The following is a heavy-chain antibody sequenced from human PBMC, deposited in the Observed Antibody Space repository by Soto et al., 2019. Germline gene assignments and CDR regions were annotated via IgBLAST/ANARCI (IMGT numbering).Heavy chain of an antibody. V-gene: IGHV3-30-3*01. Sequence: PGGSLRLSCTTSGFTFGDHAMSWFRQAPGKGLEWVALISYDGTNKYYADSVKGRFTISRDNSKNTLYLQMNSLRADDTAVYYCARDPSYGPYYCGMDVWGQGTTVTISS. D-gene: IGHD5-18*01. J-gene: IGHJ6*02. CDR2: ISYDGTNK. CDR1: GFTFGDHA. CDR3: ARDPSYGPYYCGMDV.